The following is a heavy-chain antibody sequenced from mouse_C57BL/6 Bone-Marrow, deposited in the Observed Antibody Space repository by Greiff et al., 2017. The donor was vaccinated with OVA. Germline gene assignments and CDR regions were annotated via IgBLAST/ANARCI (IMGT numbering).Heavy chain of an antibody. J-gene: IGHJ3*01. D-gene: IGHD1-1*01. CDR2: IDPSDSYT. Sequence: VQLQQPGAELVKPGASVKLSCKASGYTFTSYWMQWVKQRPGQGLEWIGEIDPSDSYTNYNQKFKGKATLTVDTSSSTAYMQLSSLTSEDSAVYYCAREGLLRAWFAYWGQGTLVTVSA. V-gene: IGHV1-50*01. CDR3: AREGLLRAWFAY. CDR1: GYTFTSYW.